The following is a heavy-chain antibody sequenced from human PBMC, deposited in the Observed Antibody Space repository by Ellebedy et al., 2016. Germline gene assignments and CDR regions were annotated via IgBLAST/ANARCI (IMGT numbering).Heavy chain of an antibody. CDR2: MNPNSGNT. Sequence: ASVKVSCXASGYTFTSYDVNWVRQATGQGLEWMGWMNPNSGNTGYAQKFQGRVTMTRNTSINTAYMELSSLRSEDTAVYYCTRYGMDVWGQGTTVTVSS. V-gene: IGHV1-8*01. CDR1: GYTFTSYD. CDR3: TRYGMDV. J-gene: IGHJ6*02.